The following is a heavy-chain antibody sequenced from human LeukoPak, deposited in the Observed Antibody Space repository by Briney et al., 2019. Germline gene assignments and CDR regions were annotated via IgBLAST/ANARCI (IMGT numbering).Heavy chain of an antibody. D-gene: IGHD6-19*01. V-gene: IGHV4-39*07. CDR3: ARASATAGTRWFDP. J-gene: IGHJ5*02. Sequence: SGTLSLTCTVSGGSISSSSYYWGWIRQPPGKGLEWSGSIYYSGSTYYNPTLKSRVTISVHTSKNQFSLKLSSVTAADTAVYYCARASATAGTRWFDPWGQGTLVTVSS. CDR1: GGSISSSSYY. CDR2: IYYSGST.